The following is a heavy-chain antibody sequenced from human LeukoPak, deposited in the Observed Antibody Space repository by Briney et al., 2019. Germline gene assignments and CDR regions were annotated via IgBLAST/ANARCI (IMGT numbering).Heavy chain of an antibody. D-gene: IGHD3-22*01. Sequence: SVKVSCKASGGTFSSYTISWVRQAPGQGLEWMGGIIPIFGTANYAQKFQGRVTITADESTSTAYMELSSLRSEDTAVYYCARAHTGPYDSSGYYYAWGQGTLVTVSS. V-gene: IGHV1-69*13. J-gene: IGHJ5*02. CDR3: ARAHTGPYDSSGYYYA. CDR1: GGTFSSYT. CDR2: IIPIFGTA.